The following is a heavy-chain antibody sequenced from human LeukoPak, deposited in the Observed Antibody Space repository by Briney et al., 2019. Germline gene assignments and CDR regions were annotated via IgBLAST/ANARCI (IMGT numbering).Heavy chain of an antibody. D-gene: IGHD3-22*01. CDR3: AKDPTHYRVWDYYETIGLSY. Sequence: AGGSLRLSCAASGFTFSSYGVHWVRQAAGKGGEWVTFIRYDGSNKYYADSVKGRFTISRDNSKNTLNLHMSSLRAEDTAVYYCAKDPTHYRVWDYYETIGLSYWGQGTLVTISS. V-gene: IGHV3-30*02. CDR1: GFTFSSYG. CDR2: IRYDGSNK. J-gene: IGHJ4*02.